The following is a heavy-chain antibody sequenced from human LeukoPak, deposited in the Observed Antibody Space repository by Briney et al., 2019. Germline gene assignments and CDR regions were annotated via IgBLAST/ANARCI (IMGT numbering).Heavy chain of an antibody. CDR3: ARAPGIAYFDY. CDR2: IYSGGST. D-gene: IGHD6-13*01. J-gene: IGHJ4*02. Sequence: GGSLRLSCAASGFTVSSNYMSWVRQAPGKGLEWVSVIYSGGSTYYADSVKGRFIISRDNSKNTLYLQMSSLRAEDTAVYYCARAPGIAYFDYWGQGTLVTVSS. V-gene: IGHV3-66*01. CDR1: GFTVSSNY.